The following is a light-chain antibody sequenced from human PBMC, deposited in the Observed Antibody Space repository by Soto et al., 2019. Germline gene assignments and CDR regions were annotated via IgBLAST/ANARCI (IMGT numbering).Light chain of an antibody. CDR3: QQYNNWSPEGT. CDR2: GAS. CDR1: QSVSSN. Sequence: EIVMTQSPATLSVSPGERATLSCRASQSVSSNLAWYQQKPGQAPRLLIYGASTRATGIPARFSGSGSGTEFTLTISSLQSEDFAFYYCQQYNNWSPEGTFGQGTKVEIK. V-gene: IGKV3-15*01. J-gene: IGKJ1*01.